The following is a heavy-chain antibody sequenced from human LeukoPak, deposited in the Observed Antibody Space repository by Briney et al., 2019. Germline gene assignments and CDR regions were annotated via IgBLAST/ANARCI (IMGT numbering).Heavy chain of an antibody. CDR1: GLSISSNS. V-gene: IGHV3-74*01. J-gene: IGHJ4*02. D-gene: IGHD2-15*01. CDR2: INNDGSST. CDR3: ARGGVVAAVDC. Sequence: PGGSLRLSCAASGLSISSNSMHWVRQAPGKGLVWVSHINNDGSSTNYADSVKGRFTISRDNAKNTLYLQMNSLRAEDTAVYYCARGGVVAAVDCCGQGTLVTVSS.